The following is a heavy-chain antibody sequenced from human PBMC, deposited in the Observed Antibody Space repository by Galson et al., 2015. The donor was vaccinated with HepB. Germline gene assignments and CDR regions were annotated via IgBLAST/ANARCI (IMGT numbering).Heavy chain of an antibody. CDR1: GFNFRRNA. Sequence: SLRLSCAASGFNFRRNALSWVRQGPGKGLECVSAISGDGGSTSYSDSVKGRFTISRDNSKNTMYLLMNSLRVEDTALYYCARMEQQLRNAMDVWGQGTTVTVS. J-gene: IGHJ6*02. D-gene: IGHD6-13*01. CDR2: ISGDGGST. CDR3: ARMEQQLRNAMDV. V-gene: IGHV3-23*01.